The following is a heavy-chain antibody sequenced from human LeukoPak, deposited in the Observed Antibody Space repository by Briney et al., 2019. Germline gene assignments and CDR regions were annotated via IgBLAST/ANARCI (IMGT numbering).Heavy chain of an antibody. CDR3: ARLDDSGSLDY. Sequence: SETLSLTCTVSGGSISSSSYYWGWIRQPPGKGLEWIGSIYYSGSTYYNPSLKSRVTISVDTSKNQFSLKLSSVTAADTAVYYCARLDDSGSLDYWGQGTLVTVSS. V-gene: IGHV4-39*01. CDR1: GGSISSSSYY. CDR2: IYYSGST. D-gene: IGHD3-10*01. J-gene: IGHJ4*02.